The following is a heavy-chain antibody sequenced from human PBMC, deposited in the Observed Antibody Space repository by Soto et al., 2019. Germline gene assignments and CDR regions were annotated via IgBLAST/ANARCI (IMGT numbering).Heavy chain of an antibody. V-gene: IGHV1-18*01. D-gene: IGHD6-6*01. J-gene: IGHJ4*02. CDR1: GYTFTSYG. CDR2: ISAHNGNT. CDR3: ARGRDGDY. Sequence: QVHLVQSGAEVKKPGASVKVSCKASGYTFTSYGITWVRQAPGQGLEWMGWISAHNGNTDYAQKLQGRAIVTRDTSTSTAYMALRSLRSDDTAVYYCARGRDGDYWGQGALVSVSS.